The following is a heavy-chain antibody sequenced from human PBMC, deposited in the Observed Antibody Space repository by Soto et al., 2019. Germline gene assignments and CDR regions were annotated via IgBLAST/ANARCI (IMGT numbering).Heavy chain of an antibody. CDR3: ASWELTGDLYGMDV. CDR2: INAGNGNT. Sequence: ASVKVSCKASGYTFTSYAMHCVRQAPGQRLEWMGWINAGNGNTKYSQKFQGRVTITRDTSASTAYMELSSLRSEDTAVYYCASWELTGDLYGMDVWGQGTTVTVSS. J-gene: IGHJ6*02. CDR1: GYTFTSYA. V-gene: IGHV1-3*01. D-gene: IGHD7-27*01.